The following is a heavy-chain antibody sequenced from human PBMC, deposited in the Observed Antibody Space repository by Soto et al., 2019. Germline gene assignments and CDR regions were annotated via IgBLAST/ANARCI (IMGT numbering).Heavy chain of an antibody. CDR1: GGTFSSYT. D-gene: IGHD1-26*01. V-gene: IGHV1-18*01. CDR2: IIANHGNT. CDR3: ARGVGWEPLDY. Sequence: ASVKVSCKASGGTFSSYTISWVRQAPGQGLEWMGWIIANHGNTNYAQKLQGRVTMTTDTSTSTAYMELRSLRSDDTAVYYCARGVGWEPLDYWGQGTLVTVSS. J-gene: IGHJ4*02.